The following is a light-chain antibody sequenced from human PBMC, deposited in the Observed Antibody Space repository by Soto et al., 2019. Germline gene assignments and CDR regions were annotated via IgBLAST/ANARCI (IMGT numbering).Light chain of an antibody. CDR3: QQRNNWPLT. Sequence: EIVLTQSPDTLSLSPGERATLSCRASQSVSIYLAWYQQKPGQSPRLLIYDASNRATGIPARFSGTGSGTDFTLTISSLEPEDSALYYCQQRNNWPLTFGGGTKVAIK. CDR1: QSVSIY. CDR2: DAS. J-gene: IGKJ4*01. V-gene: IGKV3-11*01.